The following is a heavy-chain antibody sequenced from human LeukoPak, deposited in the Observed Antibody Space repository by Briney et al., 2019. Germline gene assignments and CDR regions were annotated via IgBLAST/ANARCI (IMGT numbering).Heavy chain of an antibody. CDR2: ITGSGAGT. J-gene: IGHJ3*01. CDR1: GFTFSSYA. D-gene: IGHD4-17*01. Sequence: SGGSLRLACAASGFTFSSYAMSWVGQAPGKGLEGVAAITGSGAGTSYADSVKGRFTISRDNSKSTLFLQMNSLRAEDTAVYYCTKDPNGDYVGAFDFWGQGTMVTVSS. CDR3: TKDPNGDYVGAFDF. V-gene: IGHV3-23*01.